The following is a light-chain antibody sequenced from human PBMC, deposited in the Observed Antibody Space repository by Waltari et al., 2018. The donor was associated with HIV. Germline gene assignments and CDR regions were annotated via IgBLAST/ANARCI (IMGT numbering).Light chain of an antibody. CDR2: CAS. CDR3: QEYNKWPPVLT. CDR1: QSVSSN. J-gene: IGKJ4*01. Sequence: IVMTQSPATPSVSPGERATLSCRARQSVSSNLAWYQQKLGQAPRLLIYCASTRATGIPARFSGSGSGTEFTLIISSLQSEDFAVYYCQEYNKWPPVLTFGGGTKVDLK. V-gene: IGKV3-15*01.